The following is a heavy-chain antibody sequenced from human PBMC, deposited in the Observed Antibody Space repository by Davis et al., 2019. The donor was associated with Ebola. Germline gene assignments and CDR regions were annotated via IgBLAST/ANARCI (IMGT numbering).Heavy chain of an antibody. Sequence: MPSETLSLTCAVYGGSFSGYYWSWIRQPPGKGLEWIGEINHSGSTNYNPSLKSPVTISVDTSKNQFSLKLSSVTAADTAVYYCARGPRFLEWLLLATDAFDIWGQGTMVTVSS. J-gene: IGHJ3*02. CDR2: INHSGST. V-gene: IGHV4-34*01. CDR3: ARGPRFLEWLLLATDAFDI. CDR1: GGSFSGYY. D-gene: IGHD3-3*01.